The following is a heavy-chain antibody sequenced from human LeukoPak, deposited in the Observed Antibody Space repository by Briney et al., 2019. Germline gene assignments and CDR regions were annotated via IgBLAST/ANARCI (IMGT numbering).Heavy chain of an antibody. CDR1: GYTFTDYY. CDR3: ARDSSSWSFDC. Sequence: ASVKVSFKASGYTFTDYYMHWVRQAPGQGPEWMGWIIPNSGGTNYAQKFQGRVTMTRDTSISTAYMELSRLRSDDTAVYYCARDSSSWSFDCWGQGTLVTVSS. J-gene: IGHJ4*02. D-gene: IGHD6-13*01. CDR2: IIPNSGGT. V-gene: IGHV1-2*02.